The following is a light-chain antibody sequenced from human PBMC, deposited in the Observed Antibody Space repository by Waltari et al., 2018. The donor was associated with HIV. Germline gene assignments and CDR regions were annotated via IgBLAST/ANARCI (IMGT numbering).Light chain of an antibody. Sequence: DIQMTQSPSTLSASVGDRVTLTCRASQNINKYLAWYQQKPGKAHNLLIYKASSLESGVPSRFSGSGSGTDFTLTISSPQPDDFATYYCQQYNTYPRTFGQGTKVEIK. CDR3: QQYNTYPRT. CDR2: KAS. V-gene: IGKV1-5*03. CDR1: QNINKY. J-gene: IGKJ1*01.